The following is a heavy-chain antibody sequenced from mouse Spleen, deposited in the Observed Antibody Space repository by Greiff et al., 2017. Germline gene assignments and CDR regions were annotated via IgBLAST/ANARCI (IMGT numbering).Heavy chain of an antibody. CDR2: INSNGGST. J-gene: IGHJ4*01. CDR1: GFTFSSYA. Sequence: EVKLVESGGGLVKPGGSLKLSCAASGFTFSSYAMSWVRQTPEKRLEWVAAINSNGGSTYYPDTVKDRFTISRDNAKNTLYLQMSSLRSEDTALYYCARHGFYDGYPYAMDYWGQGTSVTVSS. D-gene: IGHD2-3*01. CDR3: ARHGFYDGYPYAMDY. V-gene: IGHV5-6-2*01.